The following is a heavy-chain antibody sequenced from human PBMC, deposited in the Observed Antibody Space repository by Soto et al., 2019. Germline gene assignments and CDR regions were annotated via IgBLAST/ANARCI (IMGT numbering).Heavy chain of an antibody. CDR2: MNPNSRNT. V-gene: IGHV1-8*01. CDR1: GYTFTSYD. D-gene: IGHD3-10*01. Sequence: QVQLVQSGAEVKKPGASVKVSCKASGYTFTSYDINWVRQATGQGLEWMGWMNPNSRNTGYAQKFLGSVPMTRNTSICTAYMEMSSLRSEDRAVYYCASERSGTTHTWGQGSLVTVSS. CDR3: ASERSGTTHT. J-gene: IGHJ5*02.